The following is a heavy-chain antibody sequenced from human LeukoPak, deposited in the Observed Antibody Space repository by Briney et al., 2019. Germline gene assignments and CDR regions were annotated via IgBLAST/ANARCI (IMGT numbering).Heavy chain of an antibody. Sequence: PGGSLRLSCTASGFTFDNFAMHWVRQAPGKGLEWVAFIRYDGSNKIYADSVKGRFTISRDNSYNTVYLQMTGLRAEDTAVYYCAKDGESGIQWTQGYFDYWGQGTLVTVSS. CDR2: IRYDGSNK. CDR1: GFTFDNFA. D-gene: IGHD1-1*01. V-gene: IGHV3-30*02. CDR3: AKDGESGIQWTQGYFDY. J-gene: IGHJ4*02.